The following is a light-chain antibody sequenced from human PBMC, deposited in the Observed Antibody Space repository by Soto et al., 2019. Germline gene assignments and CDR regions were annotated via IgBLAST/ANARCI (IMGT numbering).Light chain of an antibody. Sequence: EVAMTQSASTLSVSAGERATLSCRASQSVSSSLAWYQQKAGQAPRLLVYGVSTRATGVPDRFSGSGSATDFTLTISRLEPQDFAVYYCQQRSNWPSITFGQGTRLEIK. V-gene: IGKV3-15*01. CDR3: QQRSNWPSIT. CDR2: GVS. CDR1: QSVSSS. J-gene: IGKJ5*01.